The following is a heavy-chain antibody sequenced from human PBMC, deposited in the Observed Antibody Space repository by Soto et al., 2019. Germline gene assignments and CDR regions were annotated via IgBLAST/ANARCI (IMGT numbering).Heavy chain of an antibody. D-gene: IGHD3-22*01. J-gene: IGHJ4*02. CDR1: GFTFSNYW. CDR2: INTDGGTT. V-gene: IGHV3-74*01. Sequence: PGGSLRLSCAGSGFTFSNYWMHWVRQAPGKGLVWVARINTDGGTTSYADSVKGRFTISRDNAKNTLYLQMNSLRAEDTAVYYCAREGGYYYDSSGHVVGYWGQGTLVTVSS. CDR3: AREGGYYYDSSGHVVGY.